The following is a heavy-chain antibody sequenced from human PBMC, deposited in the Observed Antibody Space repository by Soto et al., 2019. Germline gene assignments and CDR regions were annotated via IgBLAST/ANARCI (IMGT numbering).Heavy chain of an antibody. CDR1: GYTLTSYG. Sequence: ASVKVSCKASGYTLTSYGISWVRQAPGQGLEWMGRISAYNGNTNYAQKFQGRVTMTTDTSTSTAYMELRSLRSDDTAVYYCARDGLVGIVVVVAATSYFDYWGQGTLVTVSS. V-gene: IGHV1-18*01. J-gene: IGHJ4*02. CDR2: ISAYNGNT. D-gene: IGHD2-15*01. CDR3: ARDGLVGIVVVVAATSYFDY.